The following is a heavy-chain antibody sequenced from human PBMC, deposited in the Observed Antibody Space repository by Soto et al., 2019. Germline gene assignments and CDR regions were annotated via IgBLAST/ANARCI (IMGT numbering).Heavy chain of an antibody. D-gene: IGHD2-15*01. CDR3: ARYCSGGSCQGGGFDY. CDR2: IYYSGST. J-gene: IGHJ4*02. Sequence: QVQLQESGPGLVKPSQTLSLTCTVSGGSISSGDYYWSWIRQPPGKGLEWIGYIYYSGSTYYNPSLKSRVTISVDTSKNQFSLKLSSVPAADTAVYYCARYCSGGSCQGGGFDYWGQGTLFTVSS. V-gene: IGHV4-30-4*01. CDR1: GGSISSGDYY.